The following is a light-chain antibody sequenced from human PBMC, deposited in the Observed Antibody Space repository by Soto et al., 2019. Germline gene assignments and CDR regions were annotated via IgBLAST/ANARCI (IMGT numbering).Light chain of an antibody. Sequence: QSALTQPPSASGSPGRSVTISCTGTSSDVGGYNFVSWYQQQPGKAPKLIIYEINKRPSGVPDRFSGSKSGNTASLTVSGLQAEDEADYYCTSYAGSNNRYVFGTGTKLTVL. J-gene: IGLJ1*01. V-gene: IGLV2-8*01. CDR3: TSYAGSNNRYV. CDR1: SSDVGGYNF. CDR2: EIN.